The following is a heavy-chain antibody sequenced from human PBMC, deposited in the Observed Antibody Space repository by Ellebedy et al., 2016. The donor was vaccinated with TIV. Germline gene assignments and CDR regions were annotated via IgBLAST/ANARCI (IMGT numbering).Heavy chain of an antibody. CDR2: VSGDGFHT. V-gene: IGHV3-23*01. J-gene: IGHJ4*02. Sequence: GESLKISCSASGFTFSSYAMCWVPQAPGKRLEWVSGVSGDGFHTYYADSVKGRFTISRDNSKNTLYLQMNSLRAEDTAVYYCARDRAATVTTLFLDYWGQGTLVTVSS. D-gene: IGHD4-17*01. CDR3: ARDRAATVTTLFLDY. CDR1: GFTFSSYA.